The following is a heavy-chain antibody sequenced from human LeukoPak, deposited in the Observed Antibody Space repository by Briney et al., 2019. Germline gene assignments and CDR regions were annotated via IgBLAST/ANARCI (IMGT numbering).Heavy chain of an antibody. Sequence: ASVKVSCKASGYTFTGYYMHWVRQAPGQGLEWMGWINPNSGGTNYAQKFQGWVTMTRDTSISTAYMELSRLRSDDTAVYYCARDPPIVVVTLRGDYYYGMDVWGQGTTVTVSS. D-gene: IGHD2-21*02. V-gene: IGHV1-2*04. CDR2: INPNSGGT. CDR3: ARDPPIVVVTLRGDYYYGMDV. J-gene: IGHJ6*02. CDR1: GYTFTGYY.